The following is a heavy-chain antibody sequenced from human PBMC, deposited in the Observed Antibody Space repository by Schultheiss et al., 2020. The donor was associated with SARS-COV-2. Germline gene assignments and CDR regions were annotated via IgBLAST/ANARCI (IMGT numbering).Heavy chain of an antibody. D-gene: IGHD5-12*01. CDR3: ASTYETGGWFDP. CDR2: IYYSGST. J-gene: IGHJ5*02. Sequence: SETLSLTCTVSGGSISSYYWSWIRQPPGKGLEWIGYIYYSGSTNYNPSLKSRVTISVDTSKNQFSLKLSSVTAADTAVYYCASTYETGGWFDPWGQGTLVTVSS. CDR1: GGSISSYY. V-gene: IGHV4-59*08.